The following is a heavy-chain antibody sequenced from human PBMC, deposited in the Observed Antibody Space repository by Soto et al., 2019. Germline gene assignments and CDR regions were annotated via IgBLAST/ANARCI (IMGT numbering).Heavy chain of an antibody. Sequence: EVQLVESGGGLVQPGGSLRLSCAASGFTFSSYWMSWVRQAPGKGLEWVANIKQDGSEKYYVDSVKGRFTISRDNAKNSLYLQMNSLRAEDTAVYYCARDFSQLVPLGLAEYFQHWGQGTLVTVSS. J-gene: IGHJ1*01. CDR1: GFTFSSYW. D-gene: IGHD6-13*01. V-gene: IGHV3-7*01. CDR2: IKQDGSEK. CDR3: ARDFSQLVPLGLAEYFQH.